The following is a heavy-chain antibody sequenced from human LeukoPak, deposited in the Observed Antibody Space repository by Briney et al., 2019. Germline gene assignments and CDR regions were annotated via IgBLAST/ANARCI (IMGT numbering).Heavy chain of an antibody. D-gene: IGHD2-15*01. J-gene: IGHJ4*02. CDR2: ISSSGTTI. Sequence: GGSLRLSCAASGFTFSNYEMNWVRQAPGKGLEWVSYISSSGTTIYYAERRFTISRDNAKNSLYLLMNSLRAEDTAIYYCARGYCSGGSCYGGDYWGQGTLVTVSS. V-gene: IGHV3-48*03. CDR3: ARGYCSGGSCYGGDY. CDR1: GFTFSNYE.